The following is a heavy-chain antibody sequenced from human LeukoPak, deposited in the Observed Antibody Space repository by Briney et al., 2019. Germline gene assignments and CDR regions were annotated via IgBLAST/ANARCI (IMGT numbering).Heavy chain of an antibody. D-gene: IGHD2/OR15-2a*01. V-gene: IGHV4-61*02. Sequence: SETLSLTCSVSGDSIRSNNYYWSWIRQPAGKGLEWIGRIYTSGSTIYSPSLQSRVTISIDKSKNQFSLRLTSVTAADTAVYYRASGNTLKGVDYWGQGTLVSVSS. CDR1: GDSIRSNNYY. J-gene: IGHJ4*02. CDR2: IYTSGST. CDR3: ASGNTLKGVDY.